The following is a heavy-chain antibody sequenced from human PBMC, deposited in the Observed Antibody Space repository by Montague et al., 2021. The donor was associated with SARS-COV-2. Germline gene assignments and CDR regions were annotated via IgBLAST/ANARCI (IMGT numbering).Heavy chain of an antibody. CDR2: MHFTGKT. Sequence: SETLSLTCTVSGDSITNHYWSWIRQPAGKGLEWIGRMHFTGKTNFSPFFSSRLTMSADTSKNQFSLKLTSVTAADTAIYFCARARFDFGAGRQGTMDFWGQGTLVTVSS. V-gene: IGHV4-4*07. CDR3: ARARFDFGAGRQGTMDF. CDR1: GDSITNHY. D-gene: IGHD3-10*01. J-gene: IGHJ4*02.